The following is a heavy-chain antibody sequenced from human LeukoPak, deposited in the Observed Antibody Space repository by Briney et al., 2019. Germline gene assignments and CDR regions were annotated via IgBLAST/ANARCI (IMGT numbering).Heavy chain of an antibody. J-gene: IGHJ4*02. CDR1: GFTFSRYG. CDR2: TRNDGSNE. Sequence: PGGSLRLSCAASGFTFSRYGMHWVRQAPGKGLEWVAFTRNDGSNEYYADSVNGRFTISRDNSKNTLYLQMNSLRAEDTAVYYCAKGSGGYNSDYWGQGTLVTVSS. D-gene: IGHD5-12*01. CDR3: AKGSGGYNSDY. V-gene: IGHV3-30*02.